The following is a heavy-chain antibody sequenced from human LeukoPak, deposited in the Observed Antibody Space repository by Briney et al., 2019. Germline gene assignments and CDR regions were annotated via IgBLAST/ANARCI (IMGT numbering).Heavy chain of an antibody. J-gene: IGHJ4*02. V-gene: IGHV5-51*01. D-gene: IGHD3-10*01. CDR3: ARSYRLDFYGSGRRSYFDY. Sequence: GESLKISCKGSGYSFTSYWIGWVRQMPGKGLEWMGIIYPGDSDTRYSPSFQGQVTISADKSISTAYLQWSSLKASDTAMYYCARSYRLDFYGSGRRSYFDYWGQGTLVTGSS. CDR2: IYPGDSDT. CDR1: GYSFTSYW.